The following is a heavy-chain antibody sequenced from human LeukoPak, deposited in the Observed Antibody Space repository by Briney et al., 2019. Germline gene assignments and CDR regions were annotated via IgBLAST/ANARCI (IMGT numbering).Heavy chain of an antibody. D-gene: IGHD3-3*01. CDR3: ARRRYLDGSGYYAAFDF. CDR2: ISSGDSDT. V-gene: IGHV5-51*01. Sequence: GESLKISCEVSGSSFTNYWIGWVRQMPGKGLEWMGLISSGDSDTPYTPSFQGQVTISADKSTNTANLRWTSLKASDTAMYYCARRRYLDGSGYYAAFDFWGQGTMVTVSS. J-gene: IGHJ3*01. CDR1: GSSFTNYW.